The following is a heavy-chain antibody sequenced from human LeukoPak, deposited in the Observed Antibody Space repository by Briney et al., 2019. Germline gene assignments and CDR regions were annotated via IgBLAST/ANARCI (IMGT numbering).Heavy chain of an antibody. CDR3: ARENLVVPAAIPLNWFDP. V-gene: IGHV3-30*01. CDR2: ISYDGSNK. CDR1: GFTFSSYA. J-gene: IGHJ5*02. Sequence: PGGSLRLSCAASGFTFSSYAMHWVRQAPGKGLEWVAVISYDGSNKYYADSVKGRFTISRDNSKNTLYLQMNSLRAEDTAVYYCARENLVVPAAIPLNWFDPWGQGTLVTVSS. D-gene: IGHD2-2*01.